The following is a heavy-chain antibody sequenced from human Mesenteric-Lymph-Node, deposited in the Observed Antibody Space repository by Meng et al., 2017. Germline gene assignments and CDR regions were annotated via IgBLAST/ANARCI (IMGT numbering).Heavy chain of an antibody. Sequence: ASVQVSCKVSGYTFSNYGISWVRQAPGQGLEWMGWISGHNGVTNFAQRFQDRVTLTTDTSTTTAYMEMRSLRSDDTALYYCARYRGILRTLDAFDIWGQRTMVTVSS. D-gene: IGHD2-15*01. CDR3: ARYRGILRTLDAFDI. CDR1: GYTFSNYG. J-gene: IGHJ3*02. CDR2: ISGHNGVT. V-gene: IGHV1-18*01.